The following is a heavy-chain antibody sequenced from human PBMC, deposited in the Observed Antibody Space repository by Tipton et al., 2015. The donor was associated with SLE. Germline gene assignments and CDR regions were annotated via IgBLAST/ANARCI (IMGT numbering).Heavy chain of an antibody. CDR1: GYRFTSYW. J-gene: IGHJ2*01. CDR3: ARAHSGLSLYFDL. CDR2: IYPGDSDT. Sequence: QLVQSGAEVKKPGESLKISCKGSGYRFTSYWIGWVRQMPGKGLEWMGIIYPGDSDTRYSPSFQGQVTISAAQSISTAYLQWSSLTASAPALYYCARAHSGLSLYFDLWARGPLVPVSS. V-gene: IGHV5-51*03. D-gene: IGHD1-26*01.